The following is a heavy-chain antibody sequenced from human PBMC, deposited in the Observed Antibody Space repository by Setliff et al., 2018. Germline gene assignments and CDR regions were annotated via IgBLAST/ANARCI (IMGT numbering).Heavy chain of an antibody. CDR3: ARIQWRWNPSYYYYGMDV. Sequence: GSGPTLVNPTQTLTLTCTFSGFSLSTTGVGVGWIRQPPRKALEWLAHIFSNDEKSSSTSLKSRLTISKDTSNSQVVLTMTNMDPVDTATYYGARIQWRWNPSYYYYGMDVWGQGTTVTVSS. CDR1: GFSLSTTGVG. J-gene: IGHJ6*02. CDR2: IFSNDEK. D-gene: IGHD1-1*01. V-gene: IGHV2-26*01.